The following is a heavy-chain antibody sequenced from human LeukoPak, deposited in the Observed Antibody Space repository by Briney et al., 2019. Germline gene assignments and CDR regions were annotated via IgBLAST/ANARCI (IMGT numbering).Heavy chain of an antibody. V-gene: IGHV4-34*01. CDR1: GGSFSGYY. J-gene: IGHJ3*02. CDR2: INHSGST. D-gene: IGHD3-22*01. CDR3: ARGKYYDSSGYSRRAFDI. Sequence: PSETLSLTCAVYGGSFSGYYWSWIRQPPGKGLEGIGEINHSGSTNYNPSLKSRVTISVDTSKNQFSLKLSSVTAADTAVYYCARGKYYDSSGYSRRAFDIWGQGTMVTVSS.